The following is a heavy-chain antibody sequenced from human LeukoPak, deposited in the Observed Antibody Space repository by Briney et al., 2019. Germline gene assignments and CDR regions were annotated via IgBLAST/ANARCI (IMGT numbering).Heavy chain of an antibody. CDR2: ISGSDGST. V-gene: IGHV3-23*01. CDR1: GFTFSTYA. D-gene: IGHD3-10*01. Sequence: GGSLRLSCAASGFTFSTYAMRWVRQAPGKGLEWVSSISGSDGSTYYADSVKGRFTISGDNSKNTLYLQMNSLRAEDTAVYYCAKGESHPKYYFDYWGQGTLVTVSS. CDR3: AKGESHPKYYFDY. J-gene: IGHJ4*02.